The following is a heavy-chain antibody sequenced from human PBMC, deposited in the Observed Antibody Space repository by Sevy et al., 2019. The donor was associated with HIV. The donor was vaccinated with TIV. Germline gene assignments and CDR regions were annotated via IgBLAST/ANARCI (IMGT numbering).Heavy chain of an antibody. V-gene: IGHV3-7*03. Sequence: GGSLRLSCAASGFTFSSYWMSWVRQAPGKGLEWVANIKQDGSEKYYVDSVKGRFTISRDNAKNSLYLQMNSLRAEDTAVYYCARVLSGQQVADTKAAAFDIWGQGTMVTVSS. CDR2: IKQDGSEK. CDR3: ARVLSGQQVADTKAAAFDI. D-gene: IGHD2-15*01. CDR1: GFTFSSYW. J-gene: IGHJ3*02.